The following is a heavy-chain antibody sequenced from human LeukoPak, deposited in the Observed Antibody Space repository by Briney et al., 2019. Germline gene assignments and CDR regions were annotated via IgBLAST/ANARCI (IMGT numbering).Heavy chain of an antibody. Sequence: SETLSLTCTVSGCSISSGGHYWSWIRQHPGKGLEWIGYVYYSGTTYYNPSLKSRVTISLGTSKSQFSLRLSLRTPPCIAARECARVSPLGELSLGYWGQGTLVTVSS. D-gene: IGHD3-16*02. CDR2: VYYSGTT. J-gene: IGHJ4*02. CDR3: ARVSPLGELSLGY. V-gene: IGHV4-31*03. CDR1: GCSISSGGHY.